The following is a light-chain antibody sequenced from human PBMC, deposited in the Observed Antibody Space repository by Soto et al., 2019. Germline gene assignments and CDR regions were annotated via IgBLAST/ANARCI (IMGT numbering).Light chain of an antibody. J-gene: IGKJ4*01. Sequence: EILMTQSPATLSVSPGERATLSCRASQSVSSSYLAWYQRKPGQAPRLLLYGASTRATGIPARFSGSGSGTEFTLTISSLQSEDFAIYYCQHYNNWPLTFGGGTKVDIK. CDR2: GAS. CDR3: QHYNNWPLT. V-gene: IGKV3-15*01. CDR1: QSVSSSY.